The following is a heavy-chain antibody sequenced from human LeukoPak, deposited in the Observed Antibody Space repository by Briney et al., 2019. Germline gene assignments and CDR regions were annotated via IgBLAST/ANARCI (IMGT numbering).Heavy chain of an antibody. D-gene: IGHD2-2*01. V-gene: IGHV4-34*01. CDR2: INHSGST. Sequence: SETLSLTCTVSGGSISGYYWSWIRQPPGKGLEWIGEINHSGSTNYNPSLKSRVTISVDTSKKQFSLKLSSVTAADTAVYYCARKGDIVVAPAAFDYWGQGTLVTVSS. CDR3: ARKGDIVVAPAAFDY. CDR1: GGSISGYY. J-gene: IGHJ4*02.